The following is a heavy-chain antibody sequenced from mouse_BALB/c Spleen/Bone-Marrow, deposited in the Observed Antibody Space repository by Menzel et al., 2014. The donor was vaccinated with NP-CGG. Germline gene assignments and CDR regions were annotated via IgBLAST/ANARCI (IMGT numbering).Heavy chain of an antibody. V-gene: IGHV2-9*02. Sequence: VKLMESGSGLVAPSQSLSITCTVSGFSLTSYGVHWVRQPPGKGLEWLGVIWAGGSTNYNSALMSRLSISKDNSKSQVFLKMNSLQTDDTAMYYCARDGVYGSHYYAMDYWGQGTSVTVSS. CDR2: IWAGGST. D-gene: IGHD1-1*02. CDR3: ARDGVYGSHYYAMDY. J-gene: IGHJ4*01. CDR1: GFSLTSYG.